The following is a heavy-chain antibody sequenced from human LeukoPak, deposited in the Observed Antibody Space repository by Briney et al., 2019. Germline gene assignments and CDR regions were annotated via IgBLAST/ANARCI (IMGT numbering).Heavy chain of an antibody. D-gene: IGHD6-19*01. CDR1: GFTFSNYA. CDR3: AKRARYNSARATDFDS. V-gene: IGHV3-23*01. Sequence: PGGSLTLSCAASGFTFSNYAMGWVRQAPGKGLEWVSTIRDSGAYGFYADSVKGRFTISRDNSNNLVYLQMNNLRAEDTAKYYCAKRARYNSARATDFDSGGQGTQVTVSS. J-gene: IGHJ4*02. CDR2: IRDSGAYG.